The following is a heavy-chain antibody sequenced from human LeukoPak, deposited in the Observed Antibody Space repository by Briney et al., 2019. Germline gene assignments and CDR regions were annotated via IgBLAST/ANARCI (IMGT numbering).Heavy chain of an antibody. Sequence: SVKVSCKASGRTFSSYAISWVRQAPGQGLEWMGGIIPIVGTANYAQKFQGRVTITTDESTSKAYMELSRLRSEDTAVYYCARGRGYDILTGYYGDYWGQGTLVTVSS. CDR2: IIPIVGTA. J-gene: IGHJ4*02. V-gene: IGHV1-69*05. CDR1: GRTFSSYA. CDR3: ARGRGYDILTGYYGDY. D-gene: IGHD3-9*01.